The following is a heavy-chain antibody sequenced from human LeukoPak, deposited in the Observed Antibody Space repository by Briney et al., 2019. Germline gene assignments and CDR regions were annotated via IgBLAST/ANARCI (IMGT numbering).Heavy chain of an antibody. CDR1: GFTFSSYW. D-gene: IGHD3-10*01. CDR2: INSAGSTT. CDR3: ARDRGYSQDY. Sequence: PGGSLRLSCAASGFTFSSYWMHWVRQAPGKGLVWVSHINSAGSTTSYADSVKGRFTISRDNAKNTLYLQTNSLRVEDTAVYYCARDRGYSQDYWGQGTLVTVS. V-gene: IGHV3-74*01. J-gene: IGHJ4*02.